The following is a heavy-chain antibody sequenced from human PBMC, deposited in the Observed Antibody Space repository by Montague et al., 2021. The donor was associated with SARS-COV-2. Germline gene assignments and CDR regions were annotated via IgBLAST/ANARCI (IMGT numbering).Heavy chain of an antibody. V-gene: IGHV4-34*01. CDR2: IKQSGST. Sequence: SETRSLTCGVYGGSFGDDHWSWIRQPPGKGLEWIGDIKQSGSTNYNPSXXSRVTISVDTSKNQFSLKLTSVTAADTAVYFCARGHLSVSMIVVVFTSASYYFDYWGQGAQVTVSS. CDR1: GGSFGDDH. D-gene: IGHD3-22*01. J-gene: IGHJ4*02. CDR3: ARGHLSVSMIVVVFTSASYYFDY.